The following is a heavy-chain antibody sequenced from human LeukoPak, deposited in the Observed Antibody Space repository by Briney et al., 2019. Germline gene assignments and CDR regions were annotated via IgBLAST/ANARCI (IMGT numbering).Heavy chain of an antibody. V-gene: IGHV4-38-2*01. CDR1: GYSISSGYY. Sequence: SETLSLTCAVSGYSISSGYYWGRIRQPPGKGLEWIGSIYHSGSTYYNPSLKSRVTISVDTSKNQFSLKLSSVTAADTAVYYCARHAGGYYDSSGYFDYWGQGTLVTVSS. CDR2: IYHSGST. D-gene: IGHD3-22*01. J-gene: IGHJ4*02. CDR3: ARHAGGYYDSSGYFDY.